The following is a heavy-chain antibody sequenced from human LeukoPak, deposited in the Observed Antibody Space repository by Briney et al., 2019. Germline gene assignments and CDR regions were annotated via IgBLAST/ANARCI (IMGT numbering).Heavy chain of an antibody. V-gene: IGHV3-48*02. J-gene: IGHJ4*02. CDR3: ARVSPRTYYYDSSGYDFDY. CDR1: GFTFSSYS. CDR2: ISSSSSTI. D-gene: IGHD3-22*01. Sequence: PGGSLRLSCAASGFTFSSYSMNWVRQAPGKGLEWVSYISSSSSTIYYADSVKGRFTISRDNAKNSLYLQTNSLRDEDTAVYYCARVSPRTYYYDSSGYDFDYWGQGTLVTVSS.